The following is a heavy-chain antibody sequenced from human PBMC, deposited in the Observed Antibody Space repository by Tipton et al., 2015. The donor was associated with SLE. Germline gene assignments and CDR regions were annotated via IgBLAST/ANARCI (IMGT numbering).Heavy chain of an antibody. CDR3: AADTSGYYSFDY. V-gene: IGHV4-61*09. D-gene: IGHD3-22*01. J-gene: IGHJ4*02. CDR1: GDSIRSGSYY. CDR2: IYSSGST. Sequence: LRLSCTVTGDSIRSGSYYWSWIRQPAGTGLEWLGHIYSSGSTNYNPSVKSRVTISADTSRNQFSLRLSSVTAADTAVYYCAADTSGYYSFDYWGQGTLVTVSS.